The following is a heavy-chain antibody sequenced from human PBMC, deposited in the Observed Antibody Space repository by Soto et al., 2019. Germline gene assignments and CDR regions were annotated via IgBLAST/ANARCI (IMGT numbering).Heavy chain of an antibody. V-gene: IGHV3-23*01. Sequence: PGGSLSLSCAASGFTFSTYAMSWARQAPGKGLEWVSDIIDSGGSTYYADSVKGRFTISRDNSKSTLYLQMNSLRAEDTALYYCAKGRSYYYYYGVDVWGQGTTVTVSS. CDR1: GFTFSTYA. J-gene: IGHJ6*02. CDR3: AKGRSYYYYYGVDV. CDR2: IIDSGGST.